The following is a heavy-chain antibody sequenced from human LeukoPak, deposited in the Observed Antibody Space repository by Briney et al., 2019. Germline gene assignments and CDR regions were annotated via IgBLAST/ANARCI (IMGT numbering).Heavy chain of an antibody. V-gene: IGHV3-15*01. CDR2: IKSKTDGGTT. CDR3: TTEGSAIFGVVITRSVDY. D-gene: IGHD3-3*01. Sequence: GGSLRLSCAASGFTFSNAWMSWVRQAPGKGLEWVGRIKSKTDGGTTDYAAPVKGRFTISRDDSKNTLYLQMNSLKTEDTAVYYCTTEGSAIFGVVITRSVDYWGQGTLVTVSS. J-gene: IGHJ4*02. CDR1: GFTFSNAW.